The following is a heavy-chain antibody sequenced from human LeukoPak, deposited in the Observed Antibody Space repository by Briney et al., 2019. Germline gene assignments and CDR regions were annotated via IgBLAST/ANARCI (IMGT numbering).Heavy chain of an antibody. CDR1: GGSFSGYY. CDR3: ARYCSSGYYLSHFDY. D-gene: IGHD3-22*01. J-gene: IGHJ4*02. CDR2: INHSGST. V-gene: IGHV4-34*01. Sequence: PSETLSLTCAVYGGSFSGYYWSWIRQPPGKGLEWIGEINHSGSTNYNPSLKSRVTISVDTSKNQFSLKLSSATAADTAVYYCARYCSSGYYLSHFDYWGQGTLVTVSS.